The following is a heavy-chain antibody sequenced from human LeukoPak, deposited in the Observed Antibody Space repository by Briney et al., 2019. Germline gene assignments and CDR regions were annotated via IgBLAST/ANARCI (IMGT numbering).Heavy chain of an antibody. D-gene: IGHD3-10*01. CDR1: GDSVSSNSAA. Sequence: SQTLSLTCAISGDSVSSNSAAWNWIRQSPSRGLEWLGRTYYRSKWYNDYAVSVKSRITINPDTSKNQFSLQLNSVTPEDTAVYYCARAANVLLWFGELLSGNYFDYWGQGTLVTVSS. CDR3: ARAANVLLWFGELLSGNYFDY. J-gene: IGHJ4*02. V-gene: IGHV6-1*01. CDR2: TYYRSKWYN.